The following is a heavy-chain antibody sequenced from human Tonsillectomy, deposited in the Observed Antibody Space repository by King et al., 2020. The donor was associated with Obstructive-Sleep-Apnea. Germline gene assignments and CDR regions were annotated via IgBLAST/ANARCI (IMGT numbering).Heavy chain of an antibody. CDR2: VSGSGDST. CDR1: GVTFSCYA. Sequence: VQLVESGGGLVQPGGSLRLSCAVYGVTFSCYAMSSVRQAPGRGLEWVSGVSGSGDSTHYADSVRGRFTIARAKSTNTLYLQMNSLSAEDTADDDCAKSSSTMIRGVIIAGYACEYWGQGTLVTVTA. V-gene: IGHV3-23*04. CDR3: AKSSSTMIRGVIIAGYACEY. D-gene: IGHD3-10*01. J-gene: IGHJ4*02.